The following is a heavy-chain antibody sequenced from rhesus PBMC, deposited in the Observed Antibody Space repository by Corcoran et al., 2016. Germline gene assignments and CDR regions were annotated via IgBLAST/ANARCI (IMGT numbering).Heavy chain of an antibody. D-gene: IGHD1-26*01. J-gene: IGHJ6*01. CDR1: GGSVSSSNW. V-gene: IGHV4-65*01. CDR3: AATYNWNYYDGLDS. Sequence: QVQLQESGPAVVKPSETLSLTCAVSGGSVSSSNWWSWSRQPPGKGLEWIVYFSGSSGSTYSNPSLKSRVTISTDTSKNQFSLKLSFVTAADTAIYYCAATYNWNYYDGLDSWGQGVVVTVSS. CDR2: FSGSSGST.